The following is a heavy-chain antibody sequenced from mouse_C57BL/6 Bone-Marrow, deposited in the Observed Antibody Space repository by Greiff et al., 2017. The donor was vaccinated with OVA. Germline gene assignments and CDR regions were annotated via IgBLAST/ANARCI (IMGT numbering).Heavy chain of an antibody. CDR2: IYPGDGDT. Sequence: VQLQQSGPELVKPGASVKISCKASGYAFSSSWMNWVKQRPGKGLEWIGRIYPGDGDTNYNGKFKGKATLTVDKSSSTAYMQLSSLTSEDSAVYYCAANFDVWGTGTTVTVSS. CDR1: GYAFSSSW. J-gene: IGHJ1*03. V-gene: IGHV1-82*01. CDR3: AANFDV.